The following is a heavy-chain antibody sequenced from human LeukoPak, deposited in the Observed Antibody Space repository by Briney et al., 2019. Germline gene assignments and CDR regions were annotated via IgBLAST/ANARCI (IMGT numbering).Heavy chain of an antibody. Sequence: PVGSLRLSCAASGFTFSSYWMSWVRQAPGKGLEWVANIKQDGSEKYYVDSVKGRFTISRDNAKNSLYLQMNSLRAEDTAVYYCARDYYDSSGYSRGAYNWFDPWGQGTLVTVSS. J-gene: IGHJ5*02. V-gene: IGHV3-7*01. CDR3: ARDYYDSSGYSRGAYNWFDP. CDR2: IKQDGSEK. CDR1: GFTFSSYW. D-gene: IGHD3-22*01.